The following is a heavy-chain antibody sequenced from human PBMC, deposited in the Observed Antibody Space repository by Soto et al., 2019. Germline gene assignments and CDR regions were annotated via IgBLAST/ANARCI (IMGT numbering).Heavy chain of an antibody. J-gene: IGHJ2*01. CDR1: GFTFTNYA. CDR2: ISSDGSIK. D-gene: IGHD4-4*01. CDR3: ARDLWYSNYGGNYYFDL. Sequence: QVQLVESGGGVVQPGRSLRLSCAASGFTFTNYAINWVRQAPGEGLEWVAVISSDGSIKYYADSVKGRFTISRDNPKNTLYLQMNSLGAEDTAVYYCARDLWYSNYGGNYYFDLWGRGTLVTVSS. V-gene: IGHV3-30-3*01.